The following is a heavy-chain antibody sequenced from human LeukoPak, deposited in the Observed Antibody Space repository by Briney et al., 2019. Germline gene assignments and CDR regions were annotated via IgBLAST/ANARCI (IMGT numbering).Heavy chain of an antibody. CDR3: ARQTAMGRSGDY. CDR1: GYSFTSYW. CDR2: IDPSDSET. J-gene: IGHJ4*02. D-gene: IGHD5-18*01. V-gene: IGHV5-51*01. Sequence: NRGESLKISCKASGYSFTSYWIGWVRQMPEKVLEWMGIIDPSDSETRYTPTFQGQVTISADKSLTTAYLQWNSLKASDTAMYYCARQTAMGRSGDYWGQGTLVTVSS.